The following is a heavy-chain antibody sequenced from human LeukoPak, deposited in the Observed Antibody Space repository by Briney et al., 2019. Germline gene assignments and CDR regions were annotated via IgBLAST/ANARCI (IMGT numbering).Heavy chain of an antibody. CDR2: ISSSSTYI. J-gene: IGHJ3*02. D-gene: IGHD3-3*01. V-gene: IGHV3-21*01. Sequence: PGGSLRLSCAASGFTFGSYNMNWVRQAPGKGLEWVSSISSSSTYIYYADSVKGRFTISRDNAKNSLYLQMNSLRAEDTAVYYCARWDYDFWSGYYSGDAFDIWGQGTMVTVSS. CDR3: ARWDYDFWSGYYSGDAFDI. CDR1: GFTFGSYN.